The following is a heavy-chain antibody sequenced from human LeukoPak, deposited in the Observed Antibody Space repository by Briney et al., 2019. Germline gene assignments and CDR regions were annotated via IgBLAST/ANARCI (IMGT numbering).Heavy chain of an antibody. CDR3: ARVPAGPLWEVHRLDY. Sequence: ASVKVSCKASGYTFTSYGISWVRQAPGQGLEWMGWISAYNGNTNYAQKLQGRVTMTTDTSTSTAYMELRSLRSDDTAVYYCARVPAGPLWEVHRLDYWGQGTLVTVSS. V-gene: IGHV1-18*01. CDR2: ISAYNGNT. CDR1: GYTFTSYG. D-gene: IGHD1-26*01. J-gene: IGHJ4*02.